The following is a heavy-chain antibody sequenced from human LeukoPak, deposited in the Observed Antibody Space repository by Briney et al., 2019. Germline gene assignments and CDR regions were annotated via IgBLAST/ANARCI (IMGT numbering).Heavy chain of an antibody. Sequence: GGSLRLSCAASGFTFSSYGMHWVRQAPGKGLEWVAVIWYDGSNKYYADSVKGRFTISRDNSKNTLYLQMNSLRAEDTAVYYCASDKPPPYYYDSSGIFDYWGQGTLVTVSS. D-gene: IGHD3-22*01. CDR1: GFTFSSYG. CDR2: IWYDGSNK. CDR3: ASDKPPPYYYDSSGIFDY. J-gene: IGHJ4*02. V-gene: IGHV3-33*01.